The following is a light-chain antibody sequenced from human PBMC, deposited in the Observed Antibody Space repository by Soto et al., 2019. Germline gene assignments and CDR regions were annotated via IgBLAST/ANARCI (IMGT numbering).Light chain of an antibody. Sequence: DIQMTQSHSTLSASVGDRVTITCRASQSVSGWVAWYQQKPGEAPKLLIYAASSLQSGVPSRFSGSGSGTEFTLTISSLQPDDFATYYCQQYNSYPWTFGQGTKVDI. J-gene: IGKJ1*01. CDR3: QQYNSYPWT. V-gene: IGKV1-5*01. CDR2: AAS. CDR1: QSVSGW.